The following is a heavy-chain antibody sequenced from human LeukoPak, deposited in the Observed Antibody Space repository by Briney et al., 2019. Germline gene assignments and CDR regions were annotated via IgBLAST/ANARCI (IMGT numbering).Heavy chain of an antibody. D-gene: IGHD6-13*01. Sequence: QPGRSLRLSCAASGFTFSSYDIHWVRQAPGKGLEWVAIISYDGSDKYYADSVKGRFTISRDNANMSLYLQMHNLTVDDTAIYFCAFSIAVGGTIRHRTRPKSFDYWGQGALVTVSS. V-gene: IGHV3-30*03. CDR3: AFSIAVGGTIRHRTRPKSFDY. J-gene: IGHJ4*02. CDR1: GFTFSSYD. CDR2: ISYDGSDK.